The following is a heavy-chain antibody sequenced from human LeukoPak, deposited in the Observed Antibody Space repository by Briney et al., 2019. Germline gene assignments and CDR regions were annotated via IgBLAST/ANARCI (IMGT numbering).Heavy chain of an antibody. D-gene: IGHD3-9*01. CDR1: GYTFTRYG. CDR3: ARESPRGYDILTGYSTYYGMDV. CDR2: ISAYNGNT. J-gene: IGHJ6*02. V-gene: IGHV1-18*01. Sequence: ASVKVSCKASGYTFTRYGISWGRQAPGQGLEWMGRISAYNGNTNYAQKLQGRVTMTTDTSTSTAYMELRSLRSDDSAVYYWARESPRGYDILTGYSTYYGMDVWGQGTTVTVSS.